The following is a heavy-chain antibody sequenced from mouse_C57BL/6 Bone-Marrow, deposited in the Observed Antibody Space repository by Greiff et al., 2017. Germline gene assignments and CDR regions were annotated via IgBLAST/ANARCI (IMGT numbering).Heavy chain of an antibody. J-gene: IGHJ3*01. CDR3: TTRIPWFAY. Sequence: VQLQQSGAELVRPGASVKLSCTASGFNIKDDYMHWVKQRPEQGLEWIGWIDPENGDTEYASKFQGKATITADTSSNTAYLQLSSLTSEATAVYYCTTRIPWFAYWGQGTLVTVSA. CDR1: GFNIKDDY. V-gene: IGHV14-4*01. CDR2: IDPENGDT.